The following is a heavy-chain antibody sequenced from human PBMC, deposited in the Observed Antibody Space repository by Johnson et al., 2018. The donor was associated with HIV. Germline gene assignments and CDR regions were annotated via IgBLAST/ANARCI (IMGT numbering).Heavy chain of an antibody. D-gene: IGHD3-22*01. CDR3: ARGASDDSSGYRILGYAFDI. V-gene: IGHV3-53*01. J-gene: IGHJ3*02. Sequence: EVQLVESGGGLIQPGGSLRLSCAASGFTVSSNYMSWVRQAPGKGLEWVSVIYSGGSTYYADSVKGRFTISRAHAKNSLYLQMNSLRAGDTAVYYCARGASDDSSGYRILGYAFDIWGQGTMVTVSS. CDR2: IYSGGST. CDR1: GFTVSSNY.